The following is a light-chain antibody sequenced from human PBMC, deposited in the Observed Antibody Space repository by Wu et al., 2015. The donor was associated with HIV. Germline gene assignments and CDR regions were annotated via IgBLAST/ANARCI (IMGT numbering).Light chain of an antibody. CDR3: QQTNSFPRT. CDR2: KAS. J-gene: IGKJ2*01. Sequence: QMTQSPSTLSASVGDRVTITCRASESIIRWLAWYQQKPGKAPKLLIYKASNLESGVPSRFSGGGSGTEFTLTISSLQPEDFATYFCQQTNSFPRTFGQGTKLQIK. CDR1: ESIIRW. V-gene: IGKV1-5*03.